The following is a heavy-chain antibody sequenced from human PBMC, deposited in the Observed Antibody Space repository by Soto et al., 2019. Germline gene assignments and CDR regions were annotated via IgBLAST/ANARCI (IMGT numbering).Heavy chain of an antibody. CDR2: ISAYNGNT. D-gene: IGHD5-18*01. CDR3: ARDRDSYGSSGMDV. CDR1: GYTFTSYG. Sequence: ASVKVSCKASGYTFTSYGISWVRQAPGQGLEWMGWISAYNGNTNYAQKLQGRVTMTTDASTSTAYMELRSLRSDDTAVYYCARDRDSYGSSGMDVWGQGTTVTVSS. V-gene: IGHV1-18*01. J-gene: IGHJ6*02.